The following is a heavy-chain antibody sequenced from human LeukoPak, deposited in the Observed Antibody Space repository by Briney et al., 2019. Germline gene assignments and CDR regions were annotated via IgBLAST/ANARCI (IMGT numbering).Heavy chain of an antibody. CDR1: GFTFSSYG. CDR2: IAYDGSNK. Sequence: GGSLRLSCAASGFTFSSYGMHWVRQAPGKGLEWVAVIAYDGSNKYYADSVKGRFTISRDNSKNTLYLQMNSLRAEDTAVYYCAKIGYYYDSSGFDYWGQGTLVTVSS. D-gene: IGHD3-22*01. V-gene: IGHV3-30*18. J-gene: IGHJ4*02. CDR3: AKIGYYYDSSGFDY.